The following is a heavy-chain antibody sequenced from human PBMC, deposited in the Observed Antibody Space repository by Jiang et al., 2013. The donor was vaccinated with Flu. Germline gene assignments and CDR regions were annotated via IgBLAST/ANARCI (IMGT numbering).Heavy chain of an antibody. J-gene: IGHJ6*02. CDR3: ARAMGWGLHYGMDV. D-gene: IGHD3-10*01. CDR1: TFTFGSHG. CDR2: IWDDGSSV. Sequence: VQLVESGGGVVQPGRSLRLSCEASTFTFGSHGMHWVRQAPGKGLEWVALIWDDGSSVYHADSVKGRFTISRDNSKNTLYLQMNSLRAEDTAVYYCARAMGWGLHYGMDVVGPRDHGHRLL. V-gene: IGHV3-33*01.